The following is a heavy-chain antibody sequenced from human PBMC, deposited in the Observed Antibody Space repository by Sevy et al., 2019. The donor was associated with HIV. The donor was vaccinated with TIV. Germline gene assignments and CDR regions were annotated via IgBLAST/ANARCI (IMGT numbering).Heavy chain of an antibody. D-gene: IGHD3-22*01. J-gene: IGHJ4*02. CDR3: AKDRRTPGTMIVLSHFDY. V-gene: IGHV3-23*01. CDR1: GFTFSSYA. CDR2: ISGSGGST. Sequence: GGSLRLSCAASGFTFSSYAMSWVRQAPGKGLEWVSAISGSGGSTYYADSVKGRFTISRDNSKNTLYLQMNSLRAEDTAVYYCAKDRRTPGTMIVLSHFDYWGQGTLVTVS.